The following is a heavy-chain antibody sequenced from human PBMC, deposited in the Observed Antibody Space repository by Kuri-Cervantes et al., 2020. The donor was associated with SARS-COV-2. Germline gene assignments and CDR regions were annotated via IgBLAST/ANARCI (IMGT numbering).Heavy chain of an antibody. Sequence: GGSLRLSFAAFGFTFSNAWMNWGRQAPGKGLGWAGRIKSITDGGTTDYAAPVKGRFTISRDDSKNTLYLQMHSLKTEDTAVYYCTTSYGARPSGYFDYWGQGALVTVSS. V-gene: IGHV3-15*07. CDR2: IKSITDGGTT. CDR3: TTSYGARPSGYFDY. CDR1: GFTFSNAW. D-gene: IGHD6-6*01. J-gene: IGHJ4*02.